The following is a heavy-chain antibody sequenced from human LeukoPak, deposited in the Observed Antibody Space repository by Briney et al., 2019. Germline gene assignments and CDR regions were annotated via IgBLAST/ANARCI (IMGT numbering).Heavy chain of an antibody. Sequence: SGPTLVKPTQTLTLTCTLSGFSVSNSGVGVGWIRQPPGKALEWLALIYWDDDKRYRPSLKSRLTITRDTSKNQVVLTMTNVDPVDTATYYCAHSGPPSSDYAPSFDVWGQGTMVTVSS. CDR1: GFSVSNSGVG. CDR2: IYWDDDK. J-gene: IGHJ3*01. D-gene: IGHD4-17*01. V-gene: IGHV2-5*02. CDR3: AHSGPPSSDYAPSFDV.